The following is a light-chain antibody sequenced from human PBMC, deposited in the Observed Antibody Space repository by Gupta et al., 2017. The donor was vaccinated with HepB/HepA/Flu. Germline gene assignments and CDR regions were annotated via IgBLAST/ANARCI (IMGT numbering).Light chain of an antibody. CDR3: QQYNNCPPVT. V-gene: IGKV3-15*01. CDR2: GMS. CDR1: QSVSNN. J-gene: IGKJ2*01. Sequence: ELVLTQSPPTLSVSPGETATLSCRASQSVSNNLAWCQKNTGQAPRLLVYGMSTRATGIPARCRGSGYGTDFSLTISSLQPEDAAVYYWQQYNNCPPVTFGQGTKVEIK.